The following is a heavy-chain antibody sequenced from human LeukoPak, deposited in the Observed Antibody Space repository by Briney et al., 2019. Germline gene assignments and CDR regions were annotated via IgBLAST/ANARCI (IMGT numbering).Heavy chain of an antibody. CDR3: ARDDSYGYSADY. CDR1: GGTFSSYA. V-gene: IGHV1-69*10. J-gene: IGHJ4*02. Sequence: SVKVSCKASGGTFSSYAISWVRQAPGQGLEWMGGIIPILGIANYAQKFQGRVTITADKSTSTAYMELSSLRSEDTAVYYCARDDSYGYSADYWGQGTLVTVSS. D-gene: IGHD5-18*01. CDR2: IIPILGIA.